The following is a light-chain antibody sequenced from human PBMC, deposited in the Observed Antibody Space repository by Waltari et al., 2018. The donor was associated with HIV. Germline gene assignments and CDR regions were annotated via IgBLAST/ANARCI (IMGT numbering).Light chain of an antibody. V-gene: IGKV3-20*01. CDR2: GAS. J-gene: IGKJ4*01. Sequence: EVVLTQSPGTMSLSPGERATLSCRASQSVINNYLAWYHQRPGQPPRLLIYGASIRATGIPDRFSGSGSGTDFTLTISRLEPEDFAVYYCQQYFSSPLTFGGGTTVEIK. CDR3: QQYFSSPLT. CDR1: QSVINNY.